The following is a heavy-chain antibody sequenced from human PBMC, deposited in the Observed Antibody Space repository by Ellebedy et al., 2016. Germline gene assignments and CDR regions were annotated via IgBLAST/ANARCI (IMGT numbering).Heavy chain of an antibody. J-gene: IGHJ4*02. Sequence: SETLSLXCTVSGGSISSYYSSWIRQPPGKGLEWIGFVYYSGSTNYHPSLKNRAAISADTSKNQFSLELRSVTAADTAVYYCARGSIGNSYYFDSWGQGTQVTVSS. V-gene: IGHV4-59*01. CDR2: VYYSGST. CDR1: GGSISSYY. CDR3: ARGSIGNSYYFDS. D-gene: IGHD1-26*01.